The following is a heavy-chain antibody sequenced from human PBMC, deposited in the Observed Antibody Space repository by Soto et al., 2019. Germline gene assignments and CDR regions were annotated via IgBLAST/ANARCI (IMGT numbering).Heavy chain of an antibody. CDR2: IIPIFGTA. CDR1: GGTFISYA. CDR3: ARDCSSTSCYTPGYYYGMDV. D-gene: IGHD2-2*02. J-gene: IGHJ6*02. V-gene: IGHV1-69*13. Sequence: GASVKVSCKASGGTFISYAISWVRQAPGQGLEWMGGIIPIFGTANYAQKFQGRVTITADESTSTAYMELSSLRSEDTAVYYCARDCSSTSCYTPGYYYGMDVWGQGTTVTVSS.